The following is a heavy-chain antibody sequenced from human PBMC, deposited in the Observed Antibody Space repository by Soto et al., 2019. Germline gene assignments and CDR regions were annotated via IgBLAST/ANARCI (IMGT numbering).Heavy chain of an antibody. J-gene: IGHJ6*02. CDR2: IIPILGIA. CDR1: GGTFSSYT. Sequence: QVQLVQSGAEVKKPGSSVKVSCKASGGTFSSYTISWVRQAPGQGLEWMGRIIPILGIANYAQKFQGRVKITADKSTSTAYMELSSLRSEDTAVYYCAREMAQITMIVVVSAQGYGMDVWGQGTTVTVSS. V-gene: IGHV1-69*08. CDR3: AREMAQITMIVVVSAQGYGMDV. D-gene: IGHD3-22*01.